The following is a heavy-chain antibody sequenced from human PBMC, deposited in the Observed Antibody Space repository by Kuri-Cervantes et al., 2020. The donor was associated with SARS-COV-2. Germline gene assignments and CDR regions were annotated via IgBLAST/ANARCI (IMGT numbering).Heavy chain of an antibody. CDR2: INSDGSST. V-gene: IGHV3-74*01. Sequence: LSLTCAASGFTFSSYWMHWVRQAPGKGLVWVSRINSDGSSTSYADSVKGRFTISRDNAKNTLYLQMNSLRAEDTAVYYCARGIAVAGYFDYWGQGTLVTVSS. J-gene: IGHJ4*02. CDR3: ARGIAVAGYFDY. D-gene: IGHD6-19*01. CDR1: GFTFSSYW.